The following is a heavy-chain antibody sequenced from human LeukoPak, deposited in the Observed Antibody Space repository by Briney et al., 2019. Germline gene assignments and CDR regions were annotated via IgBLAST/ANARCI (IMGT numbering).Heavy chain of an antibody. CDR3: ARDYEDNVVVVAATPGDY. J-gene: IGHJ4*02. Sequence: ASVKVSCKASGYTFTGYYMHWVRQAPGQGLEWMGWINPNSGGTNYAQKFQGRVTMTRDTSISTAYMELSRLRSDDTAVYYCARDYEDNVVVVAATPGDYWGQGTLVTVSS. CDR1: GYTFTGYY. V-gene: IGHV1-2*02. CDR2: INPNSGGT. D-gene: IGHD2-15*01.